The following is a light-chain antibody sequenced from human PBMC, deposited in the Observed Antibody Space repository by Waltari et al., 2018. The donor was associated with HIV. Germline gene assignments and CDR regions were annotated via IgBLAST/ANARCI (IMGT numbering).Light chain of an antibody. CDR2: KAS. CDR1: QSISSW. CDR3: QHYTTSSRIT. J-gene: IGKJ2*01. V-gene: IGKV1-5*03. Sequence: DIQMTQSPSTLSATVGDRVTITCRASQSISSWLAWYQQKPGKAPKLLIYKASNLENGVPSRFSGSGSGTEFTLTISSLQPDDLATYYCQHYTTSSRITFGQGTKVDIK.